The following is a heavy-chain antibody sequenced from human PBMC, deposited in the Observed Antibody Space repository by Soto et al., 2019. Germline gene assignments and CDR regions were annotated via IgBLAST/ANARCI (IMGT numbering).Heavy chain of an antibody. D-gene: IGHD1-26*01. J-gene: IGHJ6*02. V-gene: IGHV1-69*12. CDR3: AGEGVTTSMSLPWMGYHYYGLDV. Sequence: QVQLVQSGAEVKKPGSSVKVSCRASGGTFSSHTISWVRQAPGQGLEWMGGIMPMFGVTNYARKFQGRLTMTANETPKTAYMEVSSLTSEDTAVYYCAGEGVTTSMSLPWMGYHYYGLDVWGQGTTVIVSS. CDR1: GGTFSSHT. CDR2: IMPMFGVT.